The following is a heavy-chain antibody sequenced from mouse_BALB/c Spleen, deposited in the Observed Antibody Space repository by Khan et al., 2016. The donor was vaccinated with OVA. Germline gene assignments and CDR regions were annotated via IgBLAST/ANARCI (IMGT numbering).Heavy chain of an antibody. D-gene: IGHD2-1*01. CDR1: GFAFNSYD. J-gene: IGHJ3*01. Sequence: EVELVESGGGLVKPGGSLKLSCAASGFAFNSYDMSWVRQTPEKRLEWVATISSTGSYTYYPDSFKGRFTFSRDTARNTLYLQMSRLRSEDTALYYGKRPSCNGNPCFTYWGQGTLVTVSA. V-gene: IGHV5-9*02. CDR2: ISSTGSYT. CDR3: KRPSCNGNPCFTY.